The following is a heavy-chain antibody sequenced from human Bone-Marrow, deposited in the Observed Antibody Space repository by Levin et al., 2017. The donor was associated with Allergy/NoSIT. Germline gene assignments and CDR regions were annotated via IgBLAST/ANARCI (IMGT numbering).Heavy chain of an antibody. V-gene: IGHV4-38-2*01. CDR1: GFSMHPGYS. CDR3: ARFLTNEVWFDP. Sequence: TLSLTCLVSGFSMHPGYSWGWIRQPPGKGLEWIGTIYNSGITSYNPSLRSRVTMLVDASKSQVSLKVTAVTAADTAVYFCARFLTNEVWFDPWGQGSPVIVSS. J-gene: IGHJ5*02. CDR2: IYNSGIT. D-gene: IGHD3-9*01.